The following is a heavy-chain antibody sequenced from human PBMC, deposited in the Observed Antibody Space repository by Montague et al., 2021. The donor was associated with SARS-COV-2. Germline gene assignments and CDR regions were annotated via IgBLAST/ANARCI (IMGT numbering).Heavy chain of an antibody. D-gene: IGHD3-10*01. Sequence: SETLSLTCTVSGYSISSGYYWGWIRQPPGKGLEWIGSIYHSGSTYYSPSLKSRVTISVDTSKNQFSLKLSSVTAADTAVYYCARDCYDYGSGSYQGWFDPWGQGTLVTVSS. CDR2: IYHSGST. J-gene: IGHJ5*02. CDR1: GYSISSGYY. V-gene: IGHV4-38-2*02. CDR3: ARDCYDYGSGSYQGWFDP.